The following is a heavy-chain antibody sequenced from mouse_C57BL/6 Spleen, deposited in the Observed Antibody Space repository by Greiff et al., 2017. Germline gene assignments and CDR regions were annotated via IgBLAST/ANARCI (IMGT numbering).Heavy chain of an antibody. J-gene: IGHJ4*01. CDR3: ARQRLRPGAMDD. D-gene: IGHD1-2*01. V-gene: IGHV5-9*01. Sequence: EVQGVESGGGLVKPGGSLKLSCAASGFTFSSYTMSWVRQTPEKRLEWVATISGGGGNTYYPDSVKGRFTISRDNAKNTLYLQMSSLRSEDTALYYCARQRLRPGAMDDWGQGTSVTVSS. CDR2: ISGGGGNT. CDR1: GFTFSSYT.